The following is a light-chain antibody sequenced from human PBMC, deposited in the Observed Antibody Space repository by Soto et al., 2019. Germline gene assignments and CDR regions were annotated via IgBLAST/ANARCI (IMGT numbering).Light chain of an antibody. Sequence: DIVMTQSPDSLAVSLGERATINCKSSQSVFYSSNNRNYLAWYQHKPGQPPNLLIYWAPIRESGVPDRFSGSGSGTDFTLTISSLQAEDVAVYYCQQYYSTPWTFGQGTKVDIK. CDR1: QSVFYSSNNRNY. CDR2: WAP. CDR3: QQYYSTPWT. J-gene: IGKJ1*01. V-gene: IGKV4-1*01.